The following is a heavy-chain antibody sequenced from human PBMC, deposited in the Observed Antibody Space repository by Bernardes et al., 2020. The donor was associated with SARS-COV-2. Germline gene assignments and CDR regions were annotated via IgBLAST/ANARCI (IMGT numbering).Heavy chain of an antibody. Sequence: GGSLRLSCAASGFTFSSYWMHWVRQAPGKGLVWVSRINSDGSSTSYADSVKGRFTISRDNAKNTLYLQMNSLRAEDTAVYYCAASSRYCSGGSCYSYYFDYWGQGTLVTVSS. CDR3: AASSRYCSGGSCYSYYFDY. J-gene: IGHJ4*02. CDR2: INSDGSST. CDR1: GFTFSSYW. D-gene: IGHD2-15*01. V-gene: IGHV3-74*01.